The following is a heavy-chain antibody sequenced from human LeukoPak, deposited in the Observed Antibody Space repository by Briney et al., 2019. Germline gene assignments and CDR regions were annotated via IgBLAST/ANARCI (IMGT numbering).Heavy chain of an antibody. Sequence: GRSLRLSCAASGFTFSSYAMHWVRQAPGKGLEWVAVISYDGSNKYYADSVKGRFTISRDNSKNTLYLQMNSLRAEDTAVYYCASHCTNGGCYTLPEGGMDVWGQGTTVTVSS. CDR1: GFTFSSYA. J-gene: IGHJ6*02. V-gene: IGHV3-30-3*01. D-gene: IGHD2-8*01. CDR3: ASHCTNGGCYTLPEGGMDV. CDR2: ISYDGSNK.